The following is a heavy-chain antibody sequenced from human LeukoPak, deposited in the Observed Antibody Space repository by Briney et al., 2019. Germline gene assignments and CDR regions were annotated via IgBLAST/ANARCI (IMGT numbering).Heavy chain of an antibody. V-gene: IGHV1-2*02. CDR1: GYSFTGYY. CDR3: ARGRLSAGWELRPKFDY. Sequence: ASVKVSCKASGYSFTGYYIHWVRQAPGQGLEWMGWINANSGGTKHAQKFQGRVTLTRDMSISTAYMELSRLTSDDTAVYYCARGRLSAGWELRPKFDYWGQGTLVTVSS. D-gene: IGHD1-26*01. J-gene: IGHJ4*02. CDR2: INANSGGT.